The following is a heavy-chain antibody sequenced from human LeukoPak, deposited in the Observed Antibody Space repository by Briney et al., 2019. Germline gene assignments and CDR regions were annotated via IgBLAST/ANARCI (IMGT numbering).Heavy chain of an antibody. D-gene: IGHD6-19*01. CDR3: ARDIGTSGWDDALDL. J-gene: IGHJ3*01. V-gene: IGHV3-74*01. CDR1: GFTFSSHW. CDR2: IDSDASIT. Sequence: GGSLRLSCAASGFTFSSHWMHWVRQAPGKGLVWVSRIDSDASITSYADSVKGRFTISRDNARNTLYLQMNSLSAEDTDVYYCARDIGTSGWDDALDLWGQGTMVTVSS.